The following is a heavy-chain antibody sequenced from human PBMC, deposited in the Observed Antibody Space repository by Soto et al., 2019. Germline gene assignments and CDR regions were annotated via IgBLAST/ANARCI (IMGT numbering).Heavy chain of an antibody. CDR3: AFGFGELSH. CDR1: GHTLAIYG. D-gene: IGHD3-10*01. J-gene: IGHJ4*02. CDR2: IGAYDGNT. Sequence: ASVKVSCKASGHTLAIYGISWLRQAPRQGLEWMGWIGAYDGNTNYAQKFQGRVTMTTDTSTSTVYMDLRSLRSDDTAVYYCAFGFGELSHWGQGTLVTVSS. V-gene: IGHV1-18*04.